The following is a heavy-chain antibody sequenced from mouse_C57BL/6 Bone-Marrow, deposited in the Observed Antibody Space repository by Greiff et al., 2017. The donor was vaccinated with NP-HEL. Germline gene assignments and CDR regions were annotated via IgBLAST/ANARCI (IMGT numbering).Heavy chain of an antibody. D-gene: IGHD2-3*01. V-gene: IGHV1-81*01. J-gene: IGHJ1*03. CDR2: IYPRSGNT. CDR1: GYTFTSYG. Sequence: VQLQQSGAELARPGASVKLSCKASGYTFTSYGISWVKQRTGQGLEWIGEIYPRSGNTYYNEKFKGKATLTADKSSSTAYMALRSLTSEDSAVYFCARDGYYPYWYFDVWGTGTTVTVSS. CDR3: ARDGYYPYWYFDV.